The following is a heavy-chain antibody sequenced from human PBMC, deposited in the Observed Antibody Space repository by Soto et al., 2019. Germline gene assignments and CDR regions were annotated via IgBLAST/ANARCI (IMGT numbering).Heavy chain of an antibody. J-gene: IGHJ6*02. Sequence: PGGSLRLSCAASGFTFSSYGMHWVRQAPGKGLEWVAVISYDGSNKYYADSVKGRFTISRDNSKNTLYLQMNSLRAEDTAVYYCACHEDGSSWYFYYYYGMDVWGQGTTVTVSS. CDR3: ACHEDGSSWYFYYYYGMDV. V-gene: IGHV3-30*03. CDR2: ISYDGSNK. D-gene: IGHD6-13*01. CDR1: GFTFSSYG.